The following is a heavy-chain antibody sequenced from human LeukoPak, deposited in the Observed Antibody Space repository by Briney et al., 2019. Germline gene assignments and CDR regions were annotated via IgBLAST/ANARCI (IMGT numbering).Heavy chain of an antibody. CDR1: GYTFTGYY. Sequence: GASVKVSCKASGYTFTGYYMHWVRQAPGQGLEWMGWINPNSGGTNYAQKFQGRVTMTRDTANSTAYMELSRLRSDDTAVYYCAVIAVAGDFNYWGQGTLVTVSS. CDR2: INPNSGGT. J-gene: IGHJ4*02. V-gene: IGHV1-2*02. D-gene: IGHD6-19*01. CDR3: AVIAVAGDFNY.